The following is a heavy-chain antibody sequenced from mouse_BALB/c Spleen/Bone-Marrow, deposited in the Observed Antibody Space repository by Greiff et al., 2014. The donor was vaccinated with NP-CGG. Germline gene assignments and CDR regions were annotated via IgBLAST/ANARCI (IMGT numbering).Heavy chain of an antibody. CDR1: GYTFTDYA. V-gene: IGHV1-67*01. CDR3: ARDISGYVRAMDY. D-gene: IGHD3-2*01. J-gene: IGHJ4*01. CDR2: ISTYSGNT. Sequence: VQLQQSGPELVSPGVSVKISCTASGYTFTDYAIHWVKQSHSKRLEWIGIISTYSGNTNYNQKFKGKATMTVDKSSSTAYMELARLTSEDSAIYYCARDISGYVRAMDYWGQGTSVTVSS.